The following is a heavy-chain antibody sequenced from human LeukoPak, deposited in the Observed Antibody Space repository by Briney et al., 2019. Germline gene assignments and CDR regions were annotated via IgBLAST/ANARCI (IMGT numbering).Heavy chain of an antibody. CDR1: GFTFSSYA. D-gene: IGHD6-19*01. J-gene: IGHJ4*02. CDR2: ISGSGGTS. CDR3: AKTTAGYSSGRYPGWPVDY. V-gene: IGHV3-23*01. Sequence: GGSLRLSCAASGFTFSSYAMSWVRQAPGKGVEWVSVISGSGGTSYYADSVKGRFTISRDNSENTVYLQMNSLRADDTAVYYCAKTTAGYSSGRYPGWPVDYWGQGTLVTVSS.